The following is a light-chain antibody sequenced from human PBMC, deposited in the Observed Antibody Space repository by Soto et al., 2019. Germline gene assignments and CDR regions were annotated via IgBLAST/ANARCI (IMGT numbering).Light chain of an antibody. V-gene: IGKV3-11*01. J-gene: IGKJ1*01. Sequence: EIVLTQSPATLSLSPGERATLSCRASQSVSSYLAWYQQKPGQAPSLLIYDASNRATGIPARFSGSGSGTDFTLTISSLEAEDFAVYYCQQRSNWPRGTFGQGTKVEIK. CDR1: QSVSSY. CDR2: DAS. CDR3: QQRSNWPRGT.